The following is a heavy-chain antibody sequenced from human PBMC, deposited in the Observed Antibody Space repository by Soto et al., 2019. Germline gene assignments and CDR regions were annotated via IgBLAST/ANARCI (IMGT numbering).Heavy chain of an antibody. D-gene: IGHD4-17*01. J-gene: IGHJ4*02. V-gene: IGHV4-31*03. Sequence: SETLSLTCTVSGGSISSGGYYWSWIRQHPGKGLEWIGYIYYSGSTYYNPSLKSRVTISVDTSKNQFSLKLSSVTAADTAVYYCARVPDYGVPFDYWGQGTLVTVS. CDR1: GGSISSGGYY. CDR3: ARVPDYGVPFDY. CDR2: IYYSGST.